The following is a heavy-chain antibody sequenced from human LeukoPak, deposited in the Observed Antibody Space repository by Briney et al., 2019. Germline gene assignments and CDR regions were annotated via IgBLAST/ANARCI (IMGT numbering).Heavy chain of an antibody. J-gene: IGHJ5*02. D-gene: IGHD6-19*01. Sequence: TSETLSLTCTVSGGPISSYYWSWIRQPPGKGLEWIGYIYYSGSTNYNPSLKSRVTISVDTSKNQFSLKLSSVTAADTAVYYCARDSSGVRSNWFDPWGQGTLVTVSS. V-gene: IGHV4-59*01. CDR3: ARDSSGVRSNWFDP. CDR1: GGPISSYY. CDR2: IYYSGST.